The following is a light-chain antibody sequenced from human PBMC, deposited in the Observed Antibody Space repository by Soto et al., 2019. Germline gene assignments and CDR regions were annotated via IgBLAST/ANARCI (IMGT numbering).Light chain of an antibody. CDR3: QQYNSYPGA. V-gene: IGKV1-5*01. CDR2: DAS. CDR1: QSIGSW. Sequence: DIQMTQSPSTLSAFVGDRVTITCRASQSIGSWLAWYQQKPGKAPKLLIYDASSLESGVPSRFSGSGSGTEFTLTISSLQPDDFASYTCQQYNSYPGAFGQGTKVDI. J-gene: IGKJ1*01.